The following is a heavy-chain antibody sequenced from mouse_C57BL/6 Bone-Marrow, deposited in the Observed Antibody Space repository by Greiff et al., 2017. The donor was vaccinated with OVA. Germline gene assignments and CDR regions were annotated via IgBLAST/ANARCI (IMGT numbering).Heavy chain of an antibody. CDR1: GYAFSSSW. D-gene: IGHD1-1*01. J-gene: IGHJ2*01. CDR3: ARSTITTVVLDY. V-gene: IGHV1-82*01. CDR2: IYPGDGDT. Sequence: VQLQQSGPELVKPGASVKISCKASGYAFSSSWMNWVKQRPGKGLEWIGRIYPGDGDTNYNGKFKGKATLTADKSSSTAYMQLSSLTSEDSAVYFCARSTITTVVLDYWGQGTTLTVSS.